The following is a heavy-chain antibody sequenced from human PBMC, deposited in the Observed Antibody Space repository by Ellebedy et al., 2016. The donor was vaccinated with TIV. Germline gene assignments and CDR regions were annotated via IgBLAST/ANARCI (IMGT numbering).Heavy chain of an antibody. CDR3: AIQVSDPAMCGYYFDY. Sequence: AASVKVSCKASGGPFSNYPITWVRQAPGQGLEWMGGIIPLFGTAHYAQKFQGRVTITADESTNTAYMELSSLRSEDTTVYYCAIQVSDPAMCGYYFDYWGQGALVTVSS. CDR2: IIPLFGTA. CDR1: GGPFSNYP. J-gene: IGHJ4*02. V-gene: IGHV1-69*13. D-gene: IGHD6-13*01.